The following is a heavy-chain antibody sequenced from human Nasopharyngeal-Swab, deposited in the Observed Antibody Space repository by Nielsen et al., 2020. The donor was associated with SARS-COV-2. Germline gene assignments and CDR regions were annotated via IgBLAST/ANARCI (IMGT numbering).Heavy chain of an antibody. CDR2: IYTDGSDL. J-gene: IGHJ4*02. V-gene: IGHV5-51*01. CDR3: ATSRKGDTGYEY. CDR1: GYIFIDYW. D-gene: IGHD5-18*01. Sequence: GESLKISCKGSGYIFIDYWIAWVRQMPGKGLEWMGIIYTDGSDLRYSPSFRGQVTISADKSISTAFLQWSSLKAPDTAMYYCATSRKGDTGYEYWGQGTLVTVSS.